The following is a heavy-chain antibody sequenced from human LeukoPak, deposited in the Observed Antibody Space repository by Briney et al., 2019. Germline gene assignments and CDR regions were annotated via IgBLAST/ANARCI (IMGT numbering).Heavy chain of an antibody. J-gene: IGHJ4*02. CDR2: INHSGST. CDR3: ARGRHGSSGYYFSFRY. Sequence: SETLSLTCAVYGGSFSGYYWSWIRQPPGKGLEWIGEINHSGSTNYNPSLKSRVTISVDTSKNQFSLKLSSVTAADTAVYYCARGRHGSSGYYFSFRYWGQGTLVTVSS. V-gene: IGHV4-34*01. CDR1: GGSFSGYY. D-gene: IGHD3-22*01.